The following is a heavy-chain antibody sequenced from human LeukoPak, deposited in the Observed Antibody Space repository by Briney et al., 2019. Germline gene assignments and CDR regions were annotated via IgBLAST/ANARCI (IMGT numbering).Heavy chain of an antibody. CDR2: ITSSSTYT. D-gene: IGHD6-6*01. CDR1: GFPFSDYY. CDR3: ARGGPGMAARRLFDF. V-gene: IGHV3-11*06. Sequence: PGGALRLSCVASGFPFSDYYMSWIRQAPGKGLEWGSYITSSSTYTNHADSVKGRFTISRDNAKSSLYLQMNSLRAEDTAVYYCARGGPGMAARRLFDFWGQGTLVTVSS. J-gene: IGHJ4*02.